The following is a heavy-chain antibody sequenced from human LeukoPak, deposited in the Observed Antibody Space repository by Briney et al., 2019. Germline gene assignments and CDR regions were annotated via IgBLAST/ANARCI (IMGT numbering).Heavy chain of an antibody. CDR3: ARAPPYCSGGSCYRGFDY. CDR1: GGAISSGSYY. V-gene: IGHV4-61*02. Sequence: SETLSLTCTVSGGAISSGSYYWSWIRQPAGKGLEWIGRIYTSGSTNYNPSLKSRVTISVDTSKNQFSLKLSSVTAADTAVYYCARAPPYCSGGSCYRGFDYWGQGTLVTVSS. J-gene: IGHJ4*02. D-gene: IGHD2-15*01. CDR2: IYTSGST.